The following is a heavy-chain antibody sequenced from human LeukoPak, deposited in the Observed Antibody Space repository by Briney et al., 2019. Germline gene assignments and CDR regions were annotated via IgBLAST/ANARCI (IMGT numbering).Heavy chain of an antibody. D-gene: IGHD3-10*01. CDR2: IRYDGSNK. CDR1: GFTFSSYW. Sequence: GGSLRLSCAASGFTFSSYWMSWVRQAPGKGLEWVAFIRYDGSNKYYTDSVKGRFTISRDNSKNTLYLQMNSLRAEDTAVYYCARRGVRGVRYHYAYWGQGTLVTVSS. V-gene: IGHV3-30*02. J-gene: IGHJ4*02. CDR3: ARRGVRGVRYHYAY.